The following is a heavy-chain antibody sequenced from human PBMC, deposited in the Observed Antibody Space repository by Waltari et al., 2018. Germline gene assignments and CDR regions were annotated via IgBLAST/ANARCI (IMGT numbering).Heavy chain of an antibody. V-gene: IGHV4-39*01. J-gene: IGHJ4*02. Sequence: QLQLQESGPGLVKPSETLSLTCTVSGGSISSSSYYWGWIRQPPGKGLEWIGSIYYSGGTYYNPSLKSRVTISVDTSKNQFSLRLSSVTAADTAVYYCARPRVNSSGHPVDYWGQGTLVTVSS. CDR3: ARPRVNSSGHPVDY. CDR2: IYYSGGT. CDR1: GGSISSSSYY. D-gene: IGHD3-22*01.